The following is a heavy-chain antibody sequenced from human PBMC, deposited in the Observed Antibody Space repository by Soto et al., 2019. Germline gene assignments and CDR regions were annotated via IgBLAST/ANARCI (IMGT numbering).Heavy chain of an antibody. CDR2: TSWDEGAK. CDR3: AREGTGGDYWGDH. J-gene: IGHJ5*02. V-gene: IGHV3-30*03. Sequence: QVQLVESGGGVVQPGRSLRLSCAASGFTFDTCGMHWVRQAPGKGLEWLAVTSWDEGAKYYADSVKGRFTISRNNSNNTLYRHMNSLRPEDTDIEFGAREGTGGDYWGDHWGQGTLVTVSS. D-gene: IGHD7-27*01. CDR1: GFTFDTCG.